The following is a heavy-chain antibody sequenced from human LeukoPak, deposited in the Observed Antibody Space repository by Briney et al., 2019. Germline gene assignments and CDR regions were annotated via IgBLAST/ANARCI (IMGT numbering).Heavy chain of an antibody. D-gene: IGHD3-3*01. J-gene: IGHJ4*02. CDR1: GFTFSSYV. Sequence: GRSLRLSCAASGFTFSSYVMHWVRQAPGKGLEWVALISYDGSNKYYADSVKGRFTISRDNSKNTLYLQMNSLRAEDTAVYYCARDPFPNDFWSGYPDYWGQGTLVTVSS. V-gene: IGHV3-30-3*01. CDR2: ISYDGSNK. CDR3: ARDPFPNDFWSGYPDY.